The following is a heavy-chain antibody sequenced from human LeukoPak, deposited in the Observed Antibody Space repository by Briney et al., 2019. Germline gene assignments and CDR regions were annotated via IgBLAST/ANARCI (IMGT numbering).Heavy chain of an antibody. V-gene: IGHV5-51*01. D-gene: IGHD3-10*02. J-gene: IGHJ4*02. CDR2: IYPGDSDT. CDR1: GYSFTSYW. CDR3: ARYVHGNSRVNYFDY. Sequence: GESLKISCKGSGYSFTSYWIGWVRQMPGKGLEWMGIIYPGDSDTRYSPSFQGQVTISADKSISTAYLQWSSLKASDTAMYYCARYVHGNSRVNYFDYGGRGTRAPVPS.